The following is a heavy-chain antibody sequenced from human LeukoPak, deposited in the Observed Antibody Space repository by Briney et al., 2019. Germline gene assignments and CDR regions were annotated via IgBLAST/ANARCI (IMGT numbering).Heavy chain of an antibody. J-gene: IGHJ3*02. Sequence: GGSLRLSCAASGFTFSSYGMHWVRQAPGKGLEWVAVISYDGSNKYYADSVKGRFTISRDNSKNTLYLQMNSLRAEDTAVYYCAKGALAVAARYAFDIWGQGTMVTVSS. CDR3: AKGALAVAARYAFDI. D-gene: IGHD6-19*01. V-gene: IGHV3-30*18. CDR1: GFTFSSYG. CDR2: ISYDGSNK.